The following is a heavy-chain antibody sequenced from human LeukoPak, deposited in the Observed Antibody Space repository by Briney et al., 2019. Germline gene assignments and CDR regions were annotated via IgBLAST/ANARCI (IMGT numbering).Heavy chain of an antibody. D-gene: IGHD5-12*01. CDR1: GFTFSSYS. CDR3: ARATNSGYLPGAFDI. CDR2: ISSSSSYI. J-gene: IGHJ3*02. Sequence: GGSLRLSCAASGFTFSSYSMNWVRQAPGKGLEWVSSISSSSSYIYYADSVKGRFTISRDNAKNSLYPQMNSLRAEDTAVYYCARATNSGYLPGAFDIWGQGTMVTVSS. V-gene: IGHV3-21*01.